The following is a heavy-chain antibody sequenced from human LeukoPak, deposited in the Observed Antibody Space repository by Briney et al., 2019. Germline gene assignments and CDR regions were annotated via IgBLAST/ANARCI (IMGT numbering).Heavy chain of an antibody. Sequence: GGSLKLSCAASGFTFSGSAIHWVRQAPGKGLEWVARIKTKTDGGTTDYAAPVKGRFTISRDDSKNTVYLQMNGLKTEDTAVYYCVSQYFDFWGQGTLVTVSS. CDR3: VSQYFDF. CDR2: IKTKTDGGTT. CDR1: GFTFSGSA. J-gene: IGHJ4*02. V-gene: IGHV3-15*01.